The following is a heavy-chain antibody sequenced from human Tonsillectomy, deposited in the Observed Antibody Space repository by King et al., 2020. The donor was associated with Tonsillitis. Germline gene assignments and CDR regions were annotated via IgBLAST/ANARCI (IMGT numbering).Heavy chain of an antibody. D-gene: IGHD3-3*01. Sequence: VQLVESGGGLVQPGGSLRLSCAASGFSCSSYAMSWVRQAPGKGLEWVSVISGSGGNTYYADSVKGRFTISRDNSKNTLYLQMNGLRAEDTAVYYCANHYDLWGGSSYYYYGMDVWGQGTTVTVSS. CDR3: ANHYDLWGGSSYYYYGMDV. CDR2: ISGSGGNT. V-gene: IGHV3-23*04. J-gene: IGHJ6*02. CDR1: GFSCSSYA.